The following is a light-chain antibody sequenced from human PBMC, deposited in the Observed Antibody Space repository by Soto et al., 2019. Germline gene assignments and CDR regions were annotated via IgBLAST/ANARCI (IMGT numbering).Light chain of an antibody. CDR1: QSVSSY. CDR2: DAS. V-gene: IGKV3-11*01. Sequence: EIVLTQSPATLSLSPGERATLSCRASQSVSSYLAWYQQKPGQAPRLLIYDASNRATGIPARFSGSGSGTDFTFTISSLEPEDFAVYYCKQRSNWPLTFGGGTKVNIK. J-gene: IGKJ4*01. CDR3: KQRSNWPLT.